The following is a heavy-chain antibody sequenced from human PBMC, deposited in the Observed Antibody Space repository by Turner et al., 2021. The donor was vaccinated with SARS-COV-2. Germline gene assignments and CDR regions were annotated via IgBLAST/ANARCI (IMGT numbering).Heavy chain of an antibody. D-gene: IGHD6-13*01. CDR1: GYTFTGYY. V-gene: IGHV1-2*02. CDR3: ARVYSSSWEYYFDY. J-gene: IGHJ4*02. Sequence: QVQLVQSGAEVKTPGASVKVSCKASGYTFTGYYMHWVRQAPGQGLEWMGWSNPNSDDTNHAQKFQSRVTMTRDKSISTAYMELSRLKSDYTAVYYCARVYSSSWEYYFDYWGQGTLVTVSS. CDR2: SNPNSDDT.